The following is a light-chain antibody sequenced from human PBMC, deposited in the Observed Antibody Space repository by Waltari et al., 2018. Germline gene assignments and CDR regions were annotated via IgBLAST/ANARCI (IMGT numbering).Light chain of an antibody. CDR3: QRSSKTPRA. Sequence: DIQMTQSPSSLSASVGDRVTITCRASQSISNYLNWFQQKPGKAPKLLIYAASSLQSGVPSRFSGSGSGTDFTLTISSLQPEDFATYYCQRSSKTPRAFGQGTRLEIK. V-gene: IGKV1-39*01. CDR2: AAS. CDR1: QSISNY. J-gene: IGKJ5*01.